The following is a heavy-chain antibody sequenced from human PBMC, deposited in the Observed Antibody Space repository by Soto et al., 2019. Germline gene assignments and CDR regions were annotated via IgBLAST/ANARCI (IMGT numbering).Heavy chain of an antibody. CDR1: GFTLRGYA. J-gene: IGHJ6*03. V-gene: IGHV3-64*01. Sequence: EVQLAESGGGLAQPGGSLRLSCAASGFTLRGYAMDWFRQAPVKGLEYVSGISSNGVGTYYANSVQGRFTISRDNSKNTVYLQMGSLRPEDMAVYYWARSARPDFSYIDVWAKGTTVTVS. CDR2: ISSNGVGT. D-gene: IGHD6-6*01. CDR3: ARSARPDFSYIDV.